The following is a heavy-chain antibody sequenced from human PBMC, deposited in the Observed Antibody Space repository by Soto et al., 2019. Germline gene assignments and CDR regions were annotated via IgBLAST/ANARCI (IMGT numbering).Heavy chain of an antibody. CDR2: IWYDGSNK. CDR1: GFTFSSYG. D-gene: IGHD6-19*01. CDR3: ARARSSGWYLDY. Sequence: GGSLRLSCAASGFTFSSYGMHWVRQAPGKGLEWVAVIWYDGSNKYYADSVKGRFTISRDNSKNTLYLQMNSLRAEDTAVYYCARARSSGWYLDYWGQGTLVTVSS. V-gene: IGHV3-33*01. J-gene: IGHJ4*02.